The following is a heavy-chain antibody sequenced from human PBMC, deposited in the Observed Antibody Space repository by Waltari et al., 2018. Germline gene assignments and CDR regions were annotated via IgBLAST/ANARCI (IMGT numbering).Heavy chain of an antibody. V-gene: IGHV4-39*01. Sequence: QLQLQESGPGLVKPSETLSLTCTVSGGSISSSSYYWGWIRQPPGKGLEWLGSIYYSGSTYYNPALKSRVTISVDTSKNQFSRKLSSVTAADTAVYYCARHTIYCSGGSCYSRWFDPWGQGTLVTVSS. CDR1: GGSISSSSYY. J-gene: IGHJ5*02. CDR3: ARHTIYCSGGSCYSRWFDP. CDR2: IYYSGST. D-gene: IGHD2-15*01.